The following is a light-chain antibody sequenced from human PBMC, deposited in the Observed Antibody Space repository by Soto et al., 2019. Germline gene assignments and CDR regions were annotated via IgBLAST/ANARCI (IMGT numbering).Light chain of an antibody. CDR3: QHGNYWPYP. V-gene: IGKV1-9*01. CDR1: QGISNF. CDR2: AAS. Sequence: DIQLTQSPSFLSASVGDRVTIACRASQGISNFLAWYQQKAGKAPKLLIYAASTLQSGVPSRFSGIGSGTGFTLPISSLQPDDFADYYCQHGNYWPYPFGQGTK. J-gene: IGKJ2*01.